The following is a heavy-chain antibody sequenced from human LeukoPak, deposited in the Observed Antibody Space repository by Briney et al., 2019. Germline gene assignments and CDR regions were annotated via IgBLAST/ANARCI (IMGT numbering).Heavy chain of an antibody. V-gene: IGHV6-1*01. CDR2: TYYRSKWNN. CDR3: GGERDYFDY. CDR1: GDSVSSNRVL. J-gene: IGHJ4*02. Sequence: SQTVTLTCAISGDSVSSNRVLCNWISKSPSRGLDWQGRTYYRSKWNNEYAESVRSRITINPDTSKNLFPLKLDYVGAEDTAGYYCGGERDYFDYEGRGNVVLVSS.